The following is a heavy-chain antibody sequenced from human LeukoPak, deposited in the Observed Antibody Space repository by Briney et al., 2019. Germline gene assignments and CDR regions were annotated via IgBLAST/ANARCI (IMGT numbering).Heavy chain of an antibody. CDR3: ARVEYSSPAEEYYYYYYMDV. CDR2: ISAYNGNT. CDR1: GYTFTSYG. Sequence: ASVKVSCKASGYTFTSYGISWVRQAPGQGLEWMGWISAYNGNTNYAQKLQGRVTMTTDTSTSTAYMELRSLRSDDTAVYYCARVEYSSPAEEYYYYYYMDVWGKGTTVTVSS. V-gene: IGHV1-18*01. J-gene: IGHJ6*03. D-gene: IGHD6-6*01.